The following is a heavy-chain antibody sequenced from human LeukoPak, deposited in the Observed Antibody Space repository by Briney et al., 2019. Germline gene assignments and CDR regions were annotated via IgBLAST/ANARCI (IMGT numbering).Heavy chain of an antibody. CDR1: GFTFSSYS. CDR2: ISSSSYI. Sequence: GGSLRLSCAASGFTFSSYSMNWVRQAPGKGLEWVSSISSSSYIYYADSVKGRFTIPRDNAKNSLYLQKNSLRAEDTAVYYCARDRRYSYRFFDYWDQGTLVTVSS. CDR3: ARDRRYSYRFFDY. D-gene: IGHD5-18*01. V-gene: IGHV3-21*01. J-gene: IGHJ4*02.